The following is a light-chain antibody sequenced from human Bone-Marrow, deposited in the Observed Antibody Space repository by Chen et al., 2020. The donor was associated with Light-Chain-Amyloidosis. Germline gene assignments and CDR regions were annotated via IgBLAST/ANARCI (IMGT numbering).Light chain of an antibody. CDR2: STS. CDR1: TGAVTNDFS. CDR3: LLYYSDARTWV. J-gene: IGLJ3*02. Sequence: QTVVTQEPSLTVSPGGTLTLTCASSTGAVTNDFSPNWFQHKHGQAPRTLIYSTSNKHSWTPARFSGSLLGGKAALKVSDVQPEDEADYYCLLYYSDARTWVFGGGTKVTVL. V-gene: IGLV7-43*01.